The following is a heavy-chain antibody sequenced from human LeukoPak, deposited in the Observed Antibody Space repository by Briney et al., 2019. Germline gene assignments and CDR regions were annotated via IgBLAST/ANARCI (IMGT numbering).Heavy chain of an antibody. CDR3: AKDVGKWESLHFFDY. D-gene: IGHD1-26*01. CDR2: ISGSGGST. Sequence: GGSLRLSRAASGFTFSSYAMSWVRQAPGKGLEWVSGISGSGGSTYYADSVKGRFTISRDDSRNTLYLQMNSLRGDDTAVYYCAKDVGKWESLHFFDYWGQGTLVTVSS. V-gene: IGHV3-23*01. J-gene: IGHJ4*02. CDR1: GFTFSSYA.